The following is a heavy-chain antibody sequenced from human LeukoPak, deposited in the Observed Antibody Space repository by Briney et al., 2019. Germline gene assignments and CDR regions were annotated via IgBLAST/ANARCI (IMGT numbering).Heavy chain of an antibody. CDR3: ARAVRMYYYDSSGYYPY. V-gene: IGHV1-2*02. Sequence: ASVKVSCKVSGYTFTGCYMHWVRQAPGQGLEWMGWINPNSGGTNYAQKFQGRVTMTRDTSISTAYMELSRLRSDDTAVYYCARAVRMYYYDSSGYYPYWGQGTLVTVSS. CDR2: INPNSGGT. J-gene: IGHJ4*02. D-gene: IGHD3-22*01. CDR1: GYTFTGCY.